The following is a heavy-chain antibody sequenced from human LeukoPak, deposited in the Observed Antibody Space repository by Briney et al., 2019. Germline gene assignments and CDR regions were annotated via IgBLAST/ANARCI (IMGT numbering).Heavy chain of an antibody. V-gene: IGHV4-59*12. D-gene: IGHD2/OR15-2a*01. CDR2: IYYSGIS. CDR1: GGSISSYY. Sequence: SETLSLTCTVSGGSISSYYWSWIRQPPGKGLEWIGYIYYSGISNYNPSLKSRVTISVDTSKNQFSLKLSSVTAADTAVYYCAIRTFGFDPWGQGTLVTVSS. CDR3: AIRTFGFDP. J-gene: IGHJ5*02.